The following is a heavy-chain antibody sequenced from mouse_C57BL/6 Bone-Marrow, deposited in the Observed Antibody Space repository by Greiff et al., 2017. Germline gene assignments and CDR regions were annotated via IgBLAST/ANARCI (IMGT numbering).Heavy chain of an antibody. CDR2: IHPNSGST. CDR3: ALYDGYPYYFDY. D-gene: IGHD2-3*01. Sequence: QVQLQQPGAELVKPGASVQLSCKASGYTFTSYWMHWVKQRPGQGLEWIGMIHPNSGSTNYNEKFKSKATLTVDKSSSTAYMQLSSLTSEDSAVYYCALYDGYPYYFDYWGQGTTLTVSS. CDR1: GYTFTSYW. V-gene: IGHV1-64*01. J-gene: IGHJ2*01.